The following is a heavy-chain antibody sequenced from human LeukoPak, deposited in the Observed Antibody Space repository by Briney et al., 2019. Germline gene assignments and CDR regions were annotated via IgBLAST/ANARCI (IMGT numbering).Heavy chain of an antibody. CDR3: ARSTRARYFDL. CDR1: GFTFSIYG. Sequence: GGSLRLSCAASGFTFSIYGMHWVRQAPGKGPEWVAYIRYDGSEKYYAESLKGRFTISRDNSKNTLYLQMNSLRAEDTALYYCARSTRARYFDLWGRGTLVTVSS. D-gene: IGHD5-24*01. CDR2: IRYDGSEK. J-gene: IGHJ2*01. V-gene: IGHV3-30*02.